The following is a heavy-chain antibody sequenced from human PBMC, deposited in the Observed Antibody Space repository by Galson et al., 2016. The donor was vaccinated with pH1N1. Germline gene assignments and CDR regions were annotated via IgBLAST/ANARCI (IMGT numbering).Heavy chain of an antibody. V-gene: IGHV3-30-3*01. CDR3: ARDGRTRLGFDY. Sequence: SLRLSCAASGFTFSSSGMHWVRQAPGKGLEWVAFISHDGSLKYYTDSVKGRITISRDNSKNTLYLEMNSLRAEDTAVYYCARDGRTRLGFDYWGQGTLVTVSS. J-gene: IGHJ4*02. CDR2: ISHDGSLK. CDR1: GFTFSSSG. D-gene: IGHD1-1*01.